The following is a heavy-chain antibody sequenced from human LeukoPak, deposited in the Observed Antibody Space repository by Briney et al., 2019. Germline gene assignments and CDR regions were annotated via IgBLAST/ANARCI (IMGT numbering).Heavy chain of an antibody. CDR3: AKAPGSRIVDRSAFDY. Sequence: GGSLRLSCAAPGLTFSNYAMSWVRQAPGKGREWVSAISGSGGRTYYADSVKARFTITRDNSKNTLNLQMNSLKVEDKDVYYCAKAPGSRIVDRSAFDYWGQGTLVTVAS. D-gene: IGHD3-22*01. J-gene: IGHJ4*02. V-gene: IGHV3-23*01. CDR1: GLTFSNYA. CDR2: ISGSGGRT.